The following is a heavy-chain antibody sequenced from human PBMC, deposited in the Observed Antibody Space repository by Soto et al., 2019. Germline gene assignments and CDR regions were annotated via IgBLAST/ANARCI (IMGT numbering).Heavy chain of an antibody. Sequence: GGSLRLSCAGSGFTFSDHYMDWVRQAPGKGLEWVGRTKNKANSYTTEYAASVKGRFTISRDDSKNSLYLQMNSLKTEDTAVYYCARDGLGLRVLMVWGQGSLVTVSS. CDR1: GFTFSDHY. D-gene: IGHD2-8*01. CDR3: ARDGLGLRVLMV. CDR2: TKNKANSYTT. J-gene: IGHJ4*02. V-gene: IGHV3-72*01.